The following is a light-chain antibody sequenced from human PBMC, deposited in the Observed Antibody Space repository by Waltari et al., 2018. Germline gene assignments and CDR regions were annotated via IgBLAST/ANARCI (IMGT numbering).Light chain of an antibody. V-gene: IGKV3-15*01. J-gene: IGKJ4*01. CDR2: GAS. CDR3: QHYNNWPLLT. Sequence: EIVMTQSPATLSVSPGERATLSCRASQSVTSNLAWYQKKTGQAPRLLIYGASTRATGIPARFSGSVSGTEFTLAISSLQSEDFAVYYCQHYNNWPLLTFGGGTKVEIK. CDR1: QSVTSN.